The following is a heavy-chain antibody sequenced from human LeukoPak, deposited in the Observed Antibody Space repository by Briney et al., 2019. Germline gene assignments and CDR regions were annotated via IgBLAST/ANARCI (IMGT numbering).Heavy chain of an antibody. CDR2: IRNDGSDT. Sequence: PGGSLRLSCAASGFTFTNYAMHWVRQAAGKGLEWVAFIRNDGSDTYHANSVKGRFSISRDNSKNTVYLHMNSLRAEDTAVYYCARDRGKDYFDNWGQGTQVTVSS. D-gene: IGHD4-23*01. CDR1: GFTFTNYA. J-gene: IGHJ4*02. V-gene: IGHV3-30*02. CDR3: ARDRGKDYFDN.